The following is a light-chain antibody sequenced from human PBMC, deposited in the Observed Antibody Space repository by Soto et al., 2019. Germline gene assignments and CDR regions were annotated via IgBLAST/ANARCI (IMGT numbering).Light chain of an antibody. V-gene: IGKV3-11*01. CDR3: QQRSNWPTWT. Sequence: EIVLTQSPAPLSVSPGESATLSCMASQRFXSNLGWDKGKPGQAPRVLIXGVSNRATGIPARFSGSGSGKAFTLTISSLEPEEFALYYCQQRSNWPTWTFGQGTNVAIK. CDR2: GVS. CDR1: QRFXSN. J-gene: IGKJ1*01.